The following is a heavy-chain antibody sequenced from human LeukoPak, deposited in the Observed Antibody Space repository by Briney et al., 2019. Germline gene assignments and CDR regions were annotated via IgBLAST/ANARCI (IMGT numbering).Heavy chain of an antibody. V-gene: IGHV1-18*01. J-gene: IGHJ5*02. CDR3: ARDADYPNWFDP. Sequence: ASVKVSCKASGHTFTSYGISLVRQAPGQGLEWMGWISAYNGNTNYAQKLQGRVTMTTDTSTSTAYMELRSLRSDDTAVYYCARDADYPNWFDPWGQGTLVTVSS. D-gene: IGHD4-17*01. CDR1: GHTFTSYG. CDR2: ISAYNGNT.